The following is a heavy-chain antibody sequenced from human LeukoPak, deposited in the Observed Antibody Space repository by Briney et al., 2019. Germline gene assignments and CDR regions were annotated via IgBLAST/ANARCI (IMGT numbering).Heavy chain of an antibody. Sequence: SETLSLTCAVYGGSISSYYWSWIRQPPGKRLEWIGHVYYSGSTNYNPSLKSRVTISVDTSKNQFSLKLSSVTAADTAVYYCASRSSIWSGYQDTLYYFDSWGQGTLVTVSS. V-gene: IGHV4-59*01. J-gene: IGHJ4*02. CDR1: GGSISSYY. CDR3: ASRSSIWSGYQDTLYYFDS. CDR2: VYYSGST. D-gene: IGHD3-3*01.